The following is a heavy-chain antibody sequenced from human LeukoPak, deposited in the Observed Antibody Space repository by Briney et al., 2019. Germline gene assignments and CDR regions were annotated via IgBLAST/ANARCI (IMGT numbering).Heavy chain of an antibody. J-gene: IGHJ4*02. CDR2: VYYSGST. D-gene: IGHD3-10*01. Sequence: SETLSLTCAVSGGSTSSGGYSWSWIRQAPGKGLEWIGCVYYSGSTYYNPSLKSRVTISVDTSKNQFSLKLSSVTAADTAVYYCAISGGTMVRGVPTFLDYWGQGTLVTVSS. CDR3: AISGGTMVRGVPTFLDY. V-gene: IGHV4-30-4*07. CDR1: GGSTSSGGYS.